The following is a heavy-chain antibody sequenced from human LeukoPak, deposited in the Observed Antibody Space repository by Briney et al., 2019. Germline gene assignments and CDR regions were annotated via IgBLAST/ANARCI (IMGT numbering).Heavy chain of an antibody. V-gene: IGHV5-51*01. J-gene: IGHJ4*02. Sequence: PRESLKISCKGSGFSFTNYWIGWVRQPPGKRLEWMGIIYPGDSDTRYSPSFQGQVTISADKSISTAYLQWSSLKASDTAMYYCARRFGARGESADFDYWGQGTLVTVSS. CDR3: ARRFGARGESADFDY. CDR1: GFSFTNYW. D-gene: IGHD3-10*01. CDR2: IYPGDSDT.